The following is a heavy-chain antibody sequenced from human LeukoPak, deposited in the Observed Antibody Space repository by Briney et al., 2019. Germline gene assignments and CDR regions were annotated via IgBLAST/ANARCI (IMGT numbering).Heavy chain of an antibody. V-gene: IGHV3-21*01. Sequence: PGGSLRLSCAASGFTFSSYSMNWVRHAPGKGLEWVSSISSYSDYIYYADSVKGRFTISRDNAENSLYLKMNSLRAEDMAVYFCARPSSSSSPDGFDIWGQGTMVTVSS. CDR3: ARPSSSSSPDGFDI. CDR1: GFTFSSYS. J-gene: IGHJ3*02. D-gene: IGHD6-13*01. CDR2: ISSYSDYI.